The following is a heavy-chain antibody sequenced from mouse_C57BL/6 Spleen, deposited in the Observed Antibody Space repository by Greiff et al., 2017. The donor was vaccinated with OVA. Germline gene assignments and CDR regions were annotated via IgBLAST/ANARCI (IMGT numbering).Heavy chain of an antibody. J-gene: IGHJ2*01. CDR3: ARSNYGSSALDY. CDR2: INPSSGYT. Sequence: QVQLQQSGAELARPGASVKMSCKASGYTFTSYTMHWVKQRPGQGLEWIGYINPSSGYTKYNQKFKDKATLTADKSSSTAYMQLSSLTSEDSAVYYCARSNYGSSALDYWGQGTTLTVAS. CDR1: GYTFTSYT. D-gene: IGHD1-1*01. V-gene: IGHV1-4*01.